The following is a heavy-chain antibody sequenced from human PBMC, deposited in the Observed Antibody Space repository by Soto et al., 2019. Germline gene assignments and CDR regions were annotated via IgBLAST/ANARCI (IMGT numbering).Heavy chain of an antibody. CDR3: ARDPLTRNWFDP. CDR2: ISYSGST. V-gene: IGHV4-39*07. D-gene: IGHD4-17*01. CDR1: GGSISRDSYY. J-gene: IGHJ5*02. Sequence: PSETLSLTCTVSGGSISRDSYYWGWIRPSPEKGLEWIASISYSGSTYYNPTLKSRLTIYVDKSKNQFSLKLSSVTAADTAVYYCARDPLTRNWFDPWGQGTLVTVSS.